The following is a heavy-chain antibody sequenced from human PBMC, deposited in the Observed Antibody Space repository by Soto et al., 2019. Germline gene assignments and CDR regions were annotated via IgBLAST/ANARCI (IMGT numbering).Heavy chain of an antibody. Sequence: QVQLQESGPGLVKPSQTLSLTCTVSGGSISSGGYYWSWIRQHPGKGLEWIGYIYYSGSTYYNPSLKSRVTISVDTSKNQFSLKLSSVTAADTAVYYCARGRYSYGYGYYYGMDVWGQGTTVTVSS. CDR1: GGSISSGGYY. CDR2: IYYSGST. J-gene: IGHJ6*02. D-gene: IGHD5-18*01. CDR3: ARGRYSYGYGYYYGMDV. V-gene: IGHV4-31*03.